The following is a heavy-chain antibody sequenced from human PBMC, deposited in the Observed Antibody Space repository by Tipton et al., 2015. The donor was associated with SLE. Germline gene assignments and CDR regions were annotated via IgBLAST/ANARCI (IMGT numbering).Heavy chain of an antibody. V-gene: IGHV4-34*01. D-gene: IGHD2-15*01. Sequence: TLSLTCAVYGGSFSGYYWSWIRQPPGKGLEWIGEINHSRSTNYNPSLKSRVTISVDTSKNQFSLKLSSVTAADTAVYYCARGPAFGRKKSYFDYWGQGTLVTVSS. CDR3: ARGPAFGRKKSYFDY. CDR2: INHSRST. J-gene: IGHJ4*02. CDR1: GGSFSGYY.